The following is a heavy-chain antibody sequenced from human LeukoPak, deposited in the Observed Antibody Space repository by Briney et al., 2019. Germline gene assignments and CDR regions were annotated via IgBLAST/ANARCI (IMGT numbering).Heavy chain of an antibody. J-gene: IGHJ3*02. CDR2: ISWNSGSI. Sequence: PGRSLRLSCAASGFTFDDYAMHWVRQAPGKGLEWVSGISWNSGSIGYADSVKGRFTISRDNAKNSLYLQMNSLRAEDTALYYCAKAPSYNWNDGAFDIWGQGTMVTVSS. CDR3: AKAPSYNWNDGAFDI. CDR1: GFTFDDYA. V-gene: IGHV3-9*01. D-gene: IGHD1-1*01.